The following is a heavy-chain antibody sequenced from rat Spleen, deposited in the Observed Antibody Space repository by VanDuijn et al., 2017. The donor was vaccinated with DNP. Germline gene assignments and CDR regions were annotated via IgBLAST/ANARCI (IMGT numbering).Heavy chain of an antibody. Sequence: EVQLVESGGGVVQPGRSLKLSCVASGFTFSDYAMAWVRQAPKKGLEWVATISYDGTRTYYGDSVKGRFTISRDNAKSTLYLQMNSLRSEDTATYYCARQVTIAAYHWGQGVMVTVSS. CDR2: ISYDGTRT. CDR3: ARQVTIAAYH. J-gene: IGHJ2*01. V-gene: IGHV5-17*01. D-gene: IGHD1-2*01. CDR1: GFTFSDYA.